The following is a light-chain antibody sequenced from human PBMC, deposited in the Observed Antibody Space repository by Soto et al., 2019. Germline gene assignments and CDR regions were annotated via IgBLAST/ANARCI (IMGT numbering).Light chain of an antibody. CDR2: KDS. CDR1: ALAKLY. J-gene: IGLJ3*02. Sequence: SYELTQPPSVSVSPGQTARITCSGDALAKLYAYWYQQKPGQAPVLVIYKDSERPSGIPERFSGSSSGTTVTLTISGVQAEDEADYYCQSADSSGPRVFGGGTKLTVL. V-gene: IGLV3-25*03. CDR3: QSADSSGPRV.